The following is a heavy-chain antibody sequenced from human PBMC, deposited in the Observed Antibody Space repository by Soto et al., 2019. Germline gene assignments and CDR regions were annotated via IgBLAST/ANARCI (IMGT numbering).Heavy chain of an antibody. CDR2: IYHSGST. V-gene: IGHV4-30-2*01. J-gene: IGHJ6*02. D-gene: IGHD1-1*01. Sequence: QLQLQESGSGLVKPSQTLSLTCAVSGGSISSGGYSWSWIRQPPGKGLEWIGYIYHSGSTYYNPSLQGRVTISVDRSKNQFSLKLSSVTAADTAVYYCAGAGTLKNYYYYGMDVWGQGTTVTVSS. CDR1: GGSISSGGYS. CDR3: AGAGTLKNYYYYGMDV.